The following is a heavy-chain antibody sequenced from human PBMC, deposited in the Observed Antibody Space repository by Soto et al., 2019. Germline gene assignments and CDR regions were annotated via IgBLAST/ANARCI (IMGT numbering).Heavy chain of an antibody. CDR2: IIPIFGTA. CDR1: GGTFSSYA. J-gene: IGHJ4*02. D-gene: IGHD3-10*01. CDR3: ARGRASGSYYLLDY. V-gene: IGHV1-69*05. Sequence: SVKVSCKASGGTFSSYAISWVRQAPGQGLEWMGGIIPIFGTANYAQKFQGRVTMTRDTAIRTAYMEVSSLRSDDTAVYYCARGRASGSYYLLDYWGQGTLVTVSS.